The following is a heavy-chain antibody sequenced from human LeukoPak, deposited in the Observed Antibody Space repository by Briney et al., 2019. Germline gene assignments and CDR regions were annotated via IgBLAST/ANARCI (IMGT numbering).Heavy chain of an antibody. V-gene: IGHV3-74*01. CDR3: AKDHYWSIDY. CDR1: GFDFSSNW. CDR2: IKGDGIST. Sequence: GGSLRFSCAASGFDFSSNWMHWVRHAPGQGLVWVSRIKGDGISTNYADSVKGRFTISRGIAKNTLYLQMNSLRAEDTGVYYCAKDHYWSIDYWGRGTLVTVSS. D-gene: IGHD3-3*02. J-gene: IGHJ4*02.